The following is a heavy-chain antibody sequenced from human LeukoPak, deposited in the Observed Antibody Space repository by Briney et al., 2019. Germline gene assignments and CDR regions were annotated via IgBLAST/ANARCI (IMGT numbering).Heavy chain of an antibody. CDR2: ISAYNGNA. V-gene: IGHV1-18*01. Sequence: ASVKVSCKASGYTFTSYGISWVRQAPGQGLEWMGWISAYNGNANYAQKLQGRVTMTTDTSTSTAYMELRSLRSDDTAVYYCARDRLQLTTVTTNDYWGQGTLVTVSS. CDR3: ARDRLQLTTVTTNDY. J-gene: IGHJ4*02. CDR1: GYTFTSYG. D-gene: IGHD4-17*01.